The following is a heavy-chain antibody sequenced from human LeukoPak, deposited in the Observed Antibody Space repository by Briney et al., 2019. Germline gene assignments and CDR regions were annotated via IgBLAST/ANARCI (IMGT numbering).Heavy chain of an antibody. CDR1: GFTFSSYA. Sequence: GGSLRLSCAASGFTFSSYAMSWVRQAPGKGLEWVSAISGSGGSTYYADSVKGRFTISRDNSKTTLYLQMNSLSAEDTAVSYCAKDSANWNYDWFDPCGQGPLVPVSS. V-gene: IGHV3-23*01. J-gene: IGHJ5*02. CDR2: ISGSGGST. CDR3: AKDSANWNYDWFDP. D-gene: IGHD1-7*01.